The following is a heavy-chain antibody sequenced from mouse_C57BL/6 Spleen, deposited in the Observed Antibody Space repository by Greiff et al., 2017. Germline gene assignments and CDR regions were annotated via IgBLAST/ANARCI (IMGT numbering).Heavy chain of an antibody. D-gene: IGHD1-1*01. CDR1: GFNIKDYY. J-gene: IGHJ4*01. CDR3: ARSSPITTVVAHYAMDY. Sequence: EVKLQESGAELVKPGASVKLSCTASGFNIKDYYMHWVKQRTEQGLEWIGRIDPEDGETKYAPKFQGKATITADTSSNTAYRQLSSLTSEDTAVYYCARSSPITTVVAHYAMDYWGQGTSVTVSS. V-gene: IGHV14-2*01. CDR2: IDPEDGET.